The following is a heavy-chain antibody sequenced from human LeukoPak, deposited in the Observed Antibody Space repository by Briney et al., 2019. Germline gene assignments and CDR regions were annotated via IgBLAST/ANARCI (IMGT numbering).Heavy chain of an antibody. V-gene: IGHV1-69*04. CDR1: GGTFSSYA. CDR3: ARAPHSCTFDY. Sequence: SVKVSCKASGGTFSSYAISWVRQAPGQGLEWMGRIIPILGIANYAQKFQGRVTITADKSTSTAYMELSSLRSEDTAVYYCARAPHSCTFDYWGQGTLVTVSS. CDR2: IIPILGIA. J-gene: IGHJ4*02. D-gene: IGHD2-15*01.